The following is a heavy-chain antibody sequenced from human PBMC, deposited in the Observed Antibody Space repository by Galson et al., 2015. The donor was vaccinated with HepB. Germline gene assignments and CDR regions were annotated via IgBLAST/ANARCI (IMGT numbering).Heavy chain of an antibody. D-gene: IGHD6-13*01. CDR1: GYTFTSYA. CDR3: ARGWIAAAEFDY. J-gene: IGHJ4*02. CDR2: INAGNGNT. V-gene: IGHV1-3*01. Sequence: SVKVSCKASGYTFTSYAMHWVRQAPGQRLEWMGWINAGNGNTKYSQKFQGRVTITRDTSASTAYMELSSLRSEDTAVYYCARGWIAAAEFDYWGQGTLVTVSS.